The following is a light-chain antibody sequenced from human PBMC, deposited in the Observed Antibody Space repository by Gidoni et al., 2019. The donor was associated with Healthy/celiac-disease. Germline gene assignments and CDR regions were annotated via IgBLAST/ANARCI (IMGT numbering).Light chain of an antibody. CDR3: EQYNSYPYT. CDR2: DAA. V-gene: IGKV1-5*01. CDR1: QSISSW. J-gene: IGKJ2*01. Sequence: DIQMTQSPSTLSASVGDRVPITCRASQSISSWLAWYQQKPGKAPKLLIYDAASLESGVPERFSGSGSGREFTLTISSLQPDDFATYYCEQYNSYPYTFGQGTKLEIK.